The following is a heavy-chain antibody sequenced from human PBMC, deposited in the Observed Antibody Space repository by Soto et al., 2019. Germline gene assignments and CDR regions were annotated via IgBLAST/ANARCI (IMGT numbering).Heavy chain of an antibody. Sequence: QVQVVQSGAEVKKPGASVKVSCKASGYTFSTYALHWVRQAPGQGLEWMGWINGGNGHTRYSQKFKDRVTISRDTPASTAYMELCGLRSEDTAVYYCARGKGMEENYYYYGMDVWGQGTTVTVSS. CDR2: INGGNGHT. V-gene: IGHV1-3*01. CDR3: ARGKGMEENYYYYGMDV. CDR1: GYTFSTYA. J-gene: IGHJ6*02. D-gene: IGHD1-1*01.